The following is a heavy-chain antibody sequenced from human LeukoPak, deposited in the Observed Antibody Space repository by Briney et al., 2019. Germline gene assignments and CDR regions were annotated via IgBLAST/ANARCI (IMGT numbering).Heavy chain of an antibody. Sequence: GGSLRLSCAASEFAFRRYAMSWVRQAPGKGLEWVSGISDSGISTYYADSVKGRFTISRDNSRNTLYLQMNSLRAEDTAVYYCAKGLRTGVGPYMGYHYYMDVWGKGATVTVSS. CDR1: EFAFRRYA. V-gene: IGHV3-23*01. CDR2: ISDSGIST. D-gene: IGHD3-16*01. CDR3: AKGLRTGVGPYMGYHYYMDV. J-gene: IGHJ6*03.